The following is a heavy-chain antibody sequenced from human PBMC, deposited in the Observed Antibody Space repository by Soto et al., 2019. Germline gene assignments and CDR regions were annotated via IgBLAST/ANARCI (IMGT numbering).Heavy chain of an antibody. CDR1: GFTFSNYW. D-gene: IGHD2-21*02. Sequence: EVQLVESGGGLVQPGGSLRLSCAASGFTFSNYWMHWVRQAPGKGLVWVSRINSDGNIKDYADSVKGRFTISRDNARNRLYFQVNSLTDEDTSVYYCARRPVTEVTSIDYWGQGTLVSVSS. CDR3: ARRPVTEVTSIDY. V-gene: IGHV3-74*01. CDR2: INSDGNIK. J-gene: IGHJ4*02.